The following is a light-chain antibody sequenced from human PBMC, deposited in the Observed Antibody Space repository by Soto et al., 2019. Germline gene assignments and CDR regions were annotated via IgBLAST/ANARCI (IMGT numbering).Light chain of an antibody. CDR3: QQYGRSPLMYT. V-gene: IGKV3-20*01. Sequence: ENVLTQSPGTLSLSPGERVTLSCRASQSVDSNFLAWYHQKPGQAPRLLIYGASTRAAGVPDRFSGSGSGTDFTLTITRLEPEDFAVYYCQQYGRSPLMYTFGQGTKLGVK. CDR2: GAS. J-gene: IGKJ2*01. CDR1: QSVDSNF.